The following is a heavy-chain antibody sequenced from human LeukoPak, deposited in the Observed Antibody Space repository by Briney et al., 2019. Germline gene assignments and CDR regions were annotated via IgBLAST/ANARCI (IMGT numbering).Heavy chain of an antibody. J-gene: IGHJ2*01. CDR2: ISSSSYI. Sequence: GGSLRLSCAASGFTFSSYSINWVRQAPGKGLEWVSSISSSSYIYYADSVKGRFTISRDNAKNSLYLQMNSLRAEGTAVYYCARDLFSPPNWYFDLWGRGTLVTVSS. CDR3: ARDLFSPPNWYFDL. D-gene: IGHD2/OR15-2a*01. V-gene: IGHV3-21*01. CDR1: GFTFSSYS.